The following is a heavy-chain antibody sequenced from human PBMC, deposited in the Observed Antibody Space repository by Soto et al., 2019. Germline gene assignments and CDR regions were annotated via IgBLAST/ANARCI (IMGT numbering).Heavy chain of an antibody. CDR1: GYTFTSYG. J-gene: IGHJ5*02. D-gene: IGHD6-6*01. V-gene: IGHV1-18*04. CDR3: AIQIAAQGWFDP. Sequence: ASVKVSCKASGYTFTSYGISWVRQAPGQGLEWMGWISAYNGNTNYAQKLQGRVTITADKSTSTAYMELSSLRSEDTAVYYCAIQIAAQGWFDPWGQGTLVTVSA. CDR2: ISAYNGNT.